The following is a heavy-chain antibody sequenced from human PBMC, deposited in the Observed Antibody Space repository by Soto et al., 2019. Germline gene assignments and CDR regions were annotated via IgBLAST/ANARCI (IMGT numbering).Heavy chain of an antibody. CDR2: IRSKAYGGTT. CDR1: GFTFGDYA. Sequence: PGGSLRLSCTASGFTFGDYAMSWFRQAPWKGLEWVGFIRSKAYGGTTEYAASVKGRFTISRDDSKSIAYLQMNSLKTEDTAVYYCTRDQYSSSWYGSSSYWGQGTLVTVSS. CDR3: TRDQYSSSWYGSSSY. J-gene: IGHJ4*02. D-gene: IGHD6-13*01. V-gene: IGHV3-49*03.